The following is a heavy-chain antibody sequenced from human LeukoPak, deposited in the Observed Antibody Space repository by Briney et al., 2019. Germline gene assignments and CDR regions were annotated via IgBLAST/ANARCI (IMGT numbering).Heavy chain of an antibody. CDR2: INPNSGGT. Sequence: GASVKVTCKASGYTFTCYYLHWVRQAPAQGLGWVGFINPNSGGTNYEQKVQGRGTLTSDRDNSTANMDLHRQRSDDTAVYYCARKGGDSSGWFTRIDYFDYWGQGTLVTVSS. J-gene: IGHJ4*02. CDR1: GYTFTCYY. D-gene: IGHD6-19*01. CDR3: ARKGGDSSGWFTRIDYFDY. V-gene: IGHV1-2*02.